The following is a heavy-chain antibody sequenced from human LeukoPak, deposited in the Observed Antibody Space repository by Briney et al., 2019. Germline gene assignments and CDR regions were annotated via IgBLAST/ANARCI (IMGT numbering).Heavy chain of an antibody. D-gene: IGHD3-16*01. Sequence: GGSLRLSCAASGFSVSTNYKSWVRQAQGKGLELVSVVYPSGATFYADSVKDRFTISRDTSRNTVVLQMNRLRAEDTAMFYCARGLMLTFGGSPYYFDFWGQGTLVTVSP. CDR2: VYPSGAT. V-gene: IGHV3-66*01. CDR1: GFSVSTNY. CDR3: ARGLMLTFGGSPYYFDF. J-gene: IGHJ4*02.